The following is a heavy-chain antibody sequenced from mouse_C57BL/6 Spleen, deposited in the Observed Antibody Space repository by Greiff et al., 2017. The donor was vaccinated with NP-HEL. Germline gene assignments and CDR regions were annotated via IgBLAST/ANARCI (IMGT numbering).Heavy chain of an antibody. CDR2: IYPGDGDT. V-gene: IGHV1-80*01. CDR3: ARVYGSSSWFAY. CDR1: GYEFSSHW. Sequence: QVQLQQSRAELVKPGASVKISCKASGYEFSSHWMNWVKQRPGKGLEWIGQIYPGDGDTNYNGKFKGKATLAADKPSSTAYMQLSSLASEDSAVYFCARVYGSSSWFAYWGQGTLVTVSA. J-gene: IGHJ3*01. D-gene: IGHD1-1*01.